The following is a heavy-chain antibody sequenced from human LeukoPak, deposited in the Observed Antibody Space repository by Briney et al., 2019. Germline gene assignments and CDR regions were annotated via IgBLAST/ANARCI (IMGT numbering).Heavy chain of an antibody. CDR2: IYHSGST. J-gene: IGHJ4*02. V-gene: IGHV4-4*02. D-gene: IGHD6-19*01. CDR3: ASVGLRSGWHYYFDY. Sequence: SETLSLTCAVSGGSISSSNWWSWVRQPPGKGLEWIGEIYHSGSTNYNPSPKSRVTISVDKSKNQFSLKLSSVTAADTAVYYCASVGLRSGWHYYFDYWGQGTLVTVSS. CDR1: GGSISSSNW.